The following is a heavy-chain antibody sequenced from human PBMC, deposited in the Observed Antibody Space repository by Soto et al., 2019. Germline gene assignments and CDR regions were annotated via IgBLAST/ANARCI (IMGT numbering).Heavy chain of an antibody. V-gene: IGHV5-51*01. CDR3: ARHVATRITIFGVVTPHYYSYYGMDV. CDR1: GYSFTSYW. Sequence: PGESLKISCKGSGYSFTSYWIGWVRQMPGKGLEWMGIIYPGDSDTRYRPSFQGQVTISADKSISTAYLQWSSLKASDTAMYYCARHVATRITIFGVVTPHYYSYYGMDVWGQGTTVTVSS. D-gene: IGHD3-3*01. CDR2: IYPGDSDT. J-gene: IGHJ6*02.